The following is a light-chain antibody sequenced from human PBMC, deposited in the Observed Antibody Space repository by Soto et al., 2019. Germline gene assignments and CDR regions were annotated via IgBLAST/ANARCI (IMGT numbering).Light chain of an antibody. CDR3: QQRGNWPYT. J-gene: IGKJ2*01. CDR1: QSVSSY. CDR2: DAS. V-gene: IGKV3-11*01. Sequence: EIVLTQSPATLSLSPGERATLSCRASQSVSSYLAWYQQKPGQAPRLLIYDASNRATGIPARFSGSGSGTDFTLTISSLEPEDCAVYYCQQRGNWPYTFGQGTKLEIK.